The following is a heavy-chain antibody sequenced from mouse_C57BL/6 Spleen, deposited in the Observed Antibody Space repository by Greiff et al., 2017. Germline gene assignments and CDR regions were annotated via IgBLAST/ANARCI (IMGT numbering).Heavy chain of an antibody. J-gene: IGHJ4*01. CDR3: SRRVYDGYYVAMDY. D-gene: IGHD2-3*01. V-gene: IGHV1-63*01. Sequence: VKLVESGAELVRPGTSVKMSCKASGYTFTNYWIGWAKQRPGHGLEWIGDIYPGGGYTNYNEKFKGKATLTADKSSSTAYMQFSRLTSEDSAIYSCSRRVYDGYYVAMDYWGQGTSVTVSS. CDR2: IYPGGGYT. CDR1: GYTFTNYW.